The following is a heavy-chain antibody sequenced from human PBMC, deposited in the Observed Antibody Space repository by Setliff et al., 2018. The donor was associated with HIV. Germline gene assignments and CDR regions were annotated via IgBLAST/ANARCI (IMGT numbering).Heavy chain of an antibody. Sequence: PGGSLRLSCAASGFTFSTYRMNWVRQAPGKGLEWVSSISSSSSYIYYADSLKGRFTISRDNSRNTLYLQMNSLRAEDTALYFCARRGNLLEGRQLDSWGQGTLVTVSS. CDR1: GFTFSTYR. D-gene: IGHD1-1*01. J-gene: IGHJ4*02. CDR3: ARRGNLLEGRQLDS. CDR2: ISSSSSYI. V-gene: IGHV3-21*04.